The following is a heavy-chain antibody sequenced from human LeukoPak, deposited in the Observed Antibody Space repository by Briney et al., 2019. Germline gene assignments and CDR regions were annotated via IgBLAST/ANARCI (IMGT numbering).Heavy chain of an antibody. CDR3: AKLTSGWSEDV. D-gene: IGHD6-19*01. V-gene: IGHV3-23*01. CDR2: ISPTDGYT. J-gene: IGHJ4*02. CDR1: GFTLSAYP. Sequence: GGSLRLSCAASGFTLSAYPMSWVRQAPGKGLEWVSTISPTDGYTYYVDSVKGRFTTSRDFSKNTLYLQMNSLRAEDTAVYFCAKLTSGWSEDVCGQRTLVTVSS.